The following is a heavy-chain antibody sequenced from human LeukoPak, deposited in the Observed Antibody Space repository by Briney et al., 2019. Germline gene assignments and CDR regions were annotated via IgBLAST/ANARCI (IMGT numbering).Heavy chain of an antibody. D-gene: IGHD1-1*01. CDR2: INHSGST. V-gene: IGHV4-34*01. Sequence: SETLSLTCAVYGGSFSGYYWSWIRQPPGKGLEWIGEINHSGSTNYNPSLKSRVTISVDTSKNQFSLKLNSVTAADTAIYYCVRHATGTTLNNWGQGTQVTVSS. CDR3: VRHATGTTLNN. CDR1: GGSFSGYY. J-gene: IGHJ4*02.